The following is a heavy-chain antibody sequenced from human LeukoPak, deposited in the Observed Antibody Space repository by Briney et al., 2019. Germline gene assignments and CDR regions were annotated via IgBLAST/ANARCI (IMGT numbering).Heavy chain of an antibody. CDR1: GFTFSSYA. V-gene: IGHV3-23*01. J-gene: IGHJ4*02. CDR3: ARGPKVPAPTYYFDY. Sequence: GGSLTLSFPCSGFTFSSYAMPWVGQAPCRGLDWVSALSGSGGSTFYADSVKGRFTISRDNSKNTLYLQMNSLRAEDTAVYYCARGPKVPAPTYYFDYWGQGTLVTVSS. CDR2: LSGSGGST. D-gene: IGHD2-2*01.